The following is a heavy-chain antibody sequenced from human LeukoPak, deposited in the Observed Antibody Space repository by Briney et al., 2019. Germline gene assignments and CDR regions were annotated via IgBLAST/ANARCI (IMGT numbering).Heavy chain of an antibody. CDR2: IYYSGST. CDR3: ARASRGYCSGGSCYLRFLGFDY. V-gene: IGHV4-59*01. Sequence: SETLSLTCTVSGGSISSYYWSWIRQPPGRGLEWIGYIYYSGSTNYNPSLKSRVTISVDTSKNQFSLKLSSVTAADTAVYYCARASRGYCSGGSCYLRFLGFDYWGQGTLVTVSS. D-gene: IGHD2-15*01. CDR1: GGSISSYY. J-gene: IGHJ4*02.